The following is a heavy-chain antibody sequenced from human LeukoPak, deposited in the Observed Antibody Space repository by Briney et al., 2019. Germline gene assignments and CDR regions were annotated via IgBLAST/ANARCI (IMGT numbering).Heavy chain of an antibody. CDR1: GFTFSSYG. V-gene: IGHV3-72*01. Sequence: GGSLRLSCAASGFTFSSYGMHWVRQAPGKGLEWVGRTRNKANSYTTEYAASVKGRFTISRDDSKNSLYLQMNSLRTEDTAVYYCARVHSNTWYGNYFDYWGQGTLVTVSS. CDR3: ARVHSNTWYGNYFDY. J-gene: IGHJ4*02. D-gene: IGHD6-13*01. CDR2: TRNKANSYTT.